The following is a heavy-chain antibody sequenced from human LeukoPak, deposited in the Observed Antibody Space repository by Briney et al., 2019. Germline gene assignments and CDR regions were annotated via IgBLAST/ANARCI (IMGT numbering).Heavy chain of an antibody. Sequence: SETLSLTCTVSGVSISSHYWSWIRQPPGKGLEWIGYISNSGSTNYSPSLKSRVTISIDTSKNQFSLNLISVTPADTAVYYCARVGSGSFRDWGQGTLVTVSS. J-gene: IGHJ4*02. CDR2: ISNSGST. CDR3: ARVGSGSFRD. D-gene: IGHD1-26*01. CDR1: GVSISSHY. V-gene: IGHV4-59*11.